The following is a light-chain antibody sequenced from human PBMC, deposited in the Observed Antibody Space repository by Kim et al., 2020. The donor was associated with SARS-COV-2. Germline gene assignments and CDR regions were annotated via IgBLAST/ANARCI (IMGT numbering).Light chain of an antibody. CDR3: QQYYSTPPS. CDR1: QTVLYNSNNKNY. CDR2: WAS. Sequence: RATINCKSSQTVLYNSNNKNYLAWYKQKPGQAPKLLIYWASIRESGVSDRFSGSGSETDFTLTISSLQAEDVAVYYCQQYYSTPPSFGQGTKLEIK. J-gene: IGKJ2*03. V-gene: IGKV4-1*01.